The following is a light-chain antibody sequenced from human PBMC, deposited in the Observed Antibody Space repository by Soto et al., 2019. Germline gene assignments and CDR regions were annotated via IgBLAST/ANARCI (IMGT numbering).Light chain of an antibody. CDR1: QSILYSSYNKTY. Sequence: DIVMTQSPESLAVSLGERATINCKSSQSILYSSYNKTYLYWYQQKPGHPPKLLISWASTRESGVPDRFSGSGSRTDFTLTISSLQAEDVAVYYCQQYYSTPYTFGQGTKLEIK. CDR3: QQYYSTPYT. V-gene: IGKV4-1*01. J-gene: IGKJ2*01. CDR2: WAS.